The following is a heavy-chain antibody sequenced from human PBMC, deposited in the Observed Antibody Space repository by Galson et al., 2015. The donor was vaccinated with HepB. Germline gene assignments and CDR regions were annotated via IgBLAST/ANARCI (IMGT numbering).Heavy chain of an antibody. V-gene: IGHV3-30*18. CDR3: ANLGPGSGDAYPIDY. CDR2: ILYDGSNK. Sequence: SLRLSCAASGFTFSNYGMHWVRQAPGKGLEWVAVILYDGSNKYFAGSVKGRFTISRDNSKNTLYLQMTSLRAEDTAVYYCANLGPGSGDAYPIDYWGQGTLVTVSS. J-gene: IGHJ4*02. CDR1: GFTFSNYG. D-gene: IGHD3-3*01.